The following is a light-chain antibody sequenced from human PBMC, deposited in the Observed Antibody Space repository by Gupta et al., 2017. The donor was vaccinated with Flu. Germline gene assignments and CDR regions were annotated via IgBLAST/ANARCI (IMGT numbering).Light chain of an antibody. V-gene: IGKV3-15*01. J-gene: IGKJ5*01. Sequence: EIVMTQSPATLSVSPGERATLSCRASQSVSNNLAWYQQKPGQAPRLLIYGASTRATGIPARFSGSGSGTEFTLTVSSLQSEDFAVYYCHQYNKWPQGFGQGTRLEIK. CDR1: QSVSNN. CDR3: HQYNKWPQG. CDR2: GAS.